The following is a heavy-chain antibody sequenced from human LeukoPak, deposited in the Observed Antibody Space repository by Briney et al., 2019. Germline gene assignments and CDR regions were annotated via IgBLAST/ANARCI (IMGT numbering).Heavy chain of an antibody. Sequence: SVKVSCKASGGTLSSYAISWVRQAPGQGLEWMGGLIPIFGTANYAQKFQSRVTITAEESTSTAYMELSSLRSVDTAVYYCARGSFPALRGVIMISFDYLGEGTLVTDSS. V-gene: IGHV1-69*13. CDR2: LIPIFGTA. J-gene: IGHJ4*02. D-gene: IGHD3-10*01. CDR3: ARGSFPALRGVIMISFDY. CDR1: GGTLSSYA.